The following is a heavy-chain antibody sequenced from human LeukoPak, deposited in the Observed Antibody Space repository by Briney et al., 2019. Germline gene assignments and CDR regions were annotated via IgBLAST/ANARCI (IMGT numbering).Heavy chain of an antibody. V-gene: IGHV3-48*04. D-gene: IGHD3-22*01. CDR1: GFTFSSYA. J-gene: IGHJ4*02. CDR2: ISSSSSTI. Sequence: GGCLRLSCAVSGFTFSSYAMSRVRQAPGKGLKWVSYISSSSSTIYYADSVKGRFTISRDNAKNSLYLQMNGLRAEDTAVFYCAKEQYYYDTSPYPYFDYWGQGTLVTVSS. CDR3: AKEQYYYDTSPYPYFDY.